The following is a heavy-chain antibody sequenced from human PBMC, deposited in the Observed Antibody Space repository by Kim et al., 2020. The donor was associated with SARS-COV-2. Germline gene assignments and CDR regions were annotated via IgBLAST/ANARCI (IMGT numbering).Heavy chain of an antibody. D-gene: IGHD6-13*01. J-gene: IGHJ6*03. CDR3: ARLFSAAAAVDITYYMDV. CDR1: GGSISRSSWW. Sequence: SETLSLTCTVSGGSISRSSWWWGWIRQPPGKGLEWIGSIYHSGNIYNNPSLKSRVTISVDTSKNQFSLKLSSVTAADTAVYYCARLFSAAAAVDITYYMDVWGKGTTVTVSS. V-gene: IGHV4-39*01. CDR2: IYHSGNI.